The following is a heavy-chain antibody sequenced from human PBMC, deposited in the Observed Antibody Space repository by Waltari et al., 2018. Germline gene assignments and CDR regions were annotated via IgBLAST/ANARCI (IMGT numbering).Heavy chain of an antibody. D-gene: IGHD3-3*01. CDR1: GYTFTDYY. J-gene: IGHJ5*02. CDR2: VDPEDGET. V-gene: IGHV1-69-2*01. CDR3: ATSPLRFLEWVNWFDP. Sequence: EVQLVQSGAEVKKPGATVKISCKASGYTFTDYYMHWVQQAPGKGLEWMGRVDPEDGETIYAAKFQGRVTITADTSTDTAYMELTSLRSEDTAVYYCATSPLRFLEWVNWFDPWGQGTLVTVSS.